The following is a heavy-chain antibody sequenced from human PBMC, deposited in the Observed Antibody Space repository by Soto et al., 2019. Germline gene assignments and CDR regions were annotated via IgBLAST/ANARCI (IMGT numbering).Heavy chain of an antibody. CDR3: AREQLQVVIPDY. D-gene: IGHD6-13*01. J-gene: IGHJ4*02. Sequence: EVQLVESGGGLVQPGGSLRLSCAASGFTFSSYWMNWVRQAPGKGLEWVANIKQDGSEKYYVDSVKGRFTISRDNTKNSLYLQMNSLRAEDTAVYYCAREQLQVVIPDYWGQGTQVTVSS. CDR1: GFTFSSYW. V-gene: IGHV3-7*01. CDR2: IKQDGSEK.